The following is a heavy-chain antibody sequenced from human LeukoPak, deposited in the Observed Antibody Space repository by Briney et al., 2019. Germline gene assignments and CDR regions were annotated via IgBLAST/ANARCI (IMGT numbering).Heavy chain of an antibody. D-gene: IGHD5/OR15-5a*01. CDR1: GYSFTSYW. J-gene: IGHJ6*03. CDR3: ARSSLNGYYYYYYTDV. V-gene: IGHV5-51*01. CDR2: IYPGDSDT. Sequence: GESLKISCMGSGYSFTSYWIGWVRQMPGKGLEWMGIIYPGDSDTRYSPSFQGQVTISADKSISTAYLQWSSLKASDTAMYYCARSSLNGYYYYYYTDVWGKGTTVTVSS.